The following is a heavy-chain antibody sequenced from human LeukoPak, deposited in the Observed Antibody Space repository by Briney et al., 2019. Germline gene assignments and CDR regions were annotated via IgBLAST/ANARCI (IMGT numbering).Heavy chain of an antibody. V-gene: IGHV3-9*01. CDR3: ARDPSSGWYLKGWFDP. CDR1: GFTFDDYA. CDR2: ISWNSGSI. Sequence: GRSLRLSCAASGFTFDDYAMDWVRHGPGKGLEWVSGISWNSGSINYADSVKGRFTISRDNAKTSLYLQMNSLSAEDTAVYYCARDPSSGWYLKGWFDPWGQGTLVTVSS. D-gene: IGHD6-19*01. J-gene: IGHJ5*02.